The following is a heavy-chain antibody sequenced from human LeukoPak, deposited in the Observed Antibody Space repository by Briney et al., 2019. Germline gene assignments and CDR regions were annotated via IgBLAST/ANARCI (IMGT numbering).Heavy chain of an antibody. CDR1: GFTFSSYW. Sequence: AGGSLRLSCAASGFTFSSYWMSWVRQAPGKGLEWVAVISYDGSNKYYADSVKGRFTISRDNSKNTLYLQMNSLRAEDTAVYYCAKSVPIVVVGYGMDVWGKGTTVTVSS. J-gene: IGHJ6*04. V-gene: IGHV3-30*18. CDR2: ISYDGSNK. CDR3: AKSVPIVVVGYGMDV. D-gene: IGHD2-15*01.